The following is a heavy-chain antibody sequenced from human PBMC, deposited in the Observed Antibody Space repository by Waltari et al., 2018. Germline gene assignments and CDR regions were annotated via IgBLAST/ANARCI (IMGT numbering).Heavy chain of an antibody. CDR2: IYPGDSDA. V-gene: IGHV5-51*01. CDR1: GYSLTSYW. J-gene: IGHJ4*02. CDR3: ARQGEAVTLDY. Sequence: EVQLVQSGAEVNKPGESLKIACKVPGYSLTSYWIGWVRQMPGKGLEWMGIIYPGDSDARYSPSFQGQVTMSVDKSISTAYLQWSSLKASDTAMYYCARQGEAVTLDYWGQGTLVTVSS. D-gene: IGHD4-17*01.